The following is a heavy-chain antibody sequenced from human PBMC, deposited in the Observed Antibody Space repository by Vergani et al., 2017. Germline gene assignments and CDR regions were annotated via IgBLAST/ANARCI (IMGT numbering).Heavy chain of an antibody. CDR1: GYTFTGYY. Sequence: QVQLVQSGAEVKKPGPSVKVSCKASGYTFTGYYMHWVRQAPGQGLEWMGWINPNSGGTNYAQKFQGRVTMTRDTSISTAYMELSRLRSDDTAVYYCARDTERAATADAFDIWGQGTMVTVSS. J-gene: IGHJ3*02. CDR2: INPNSGGT. CDR3: ARDTERAATADAFDI. D-gene: IGHD2-21*02. V-gene: IGHV1-2*02.